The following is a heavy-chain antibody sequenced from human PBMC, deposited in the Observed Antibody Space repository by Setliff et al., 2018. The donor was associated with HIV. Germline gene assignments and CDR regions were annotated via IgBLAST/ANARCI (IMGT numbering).Heavy chain of an antibody. J-gene: IGHJ4*02. CDR3: ARKIFWRDYYFDY. CDR1: GGTFSSYA. D-gene: IGHD3-3*01. CDR2: IIPILGIA. Sequence: SVKVSCKASGGTFSSYAISWVRQAPGQGLEWMGGIIPILGIANYAQKFQGRVTITADESTSSAYMELSSLRSEDTAVYYCARKIFWRDYYFDYWGQGTLVTVSS. V-gene: IGHV1-69*10.